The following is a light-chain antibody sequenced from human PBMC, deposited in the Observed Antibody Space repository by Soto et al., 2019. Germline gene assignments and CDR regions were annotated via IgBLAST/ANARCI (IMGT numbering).Light chain of an antibody. CDR2: WAS. J-gene: IGKJ1*01. CDR1: QSVLYSSNNKNY. Sequence: DNVMTQSPDSLAVSLGERATINCKSSQSVLYSSNNKNYLAWYQQKPGQPPKLLFYWASTRESGVPDRFSGSGSGTDFALTISSLQAEDVAVYYCQQYYSTPPTFGQGTKVEIK. CDR3: QQYYSTPPT. V-gene: IGKV4-1*01.